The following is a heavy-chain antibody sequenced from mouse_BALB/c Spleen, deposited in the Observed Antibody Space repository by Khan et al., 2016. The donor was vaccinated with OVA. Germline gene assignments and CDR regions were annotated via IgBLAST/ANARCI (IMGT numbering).Heavy chain of an antibody. CDR2: IYPGNSDT. CDR1: GYSFTSYW. D-gene: IGHD1-3*01. CDR3: TRGGYSSFAY. J-gene: IGHJ3*01. Sequence: VQLKESGTVLARPGASVKMSCKASGYSFTSYWMYWVKQRPGQGLEWIGGIYPGNSDTDYNQKFKGKAKLTAGTSASTAYMELSSLTNEDSAVXYCTRGGYSSFAYWGQGTLVTVSA. V-gene: IGHV1-5*01.